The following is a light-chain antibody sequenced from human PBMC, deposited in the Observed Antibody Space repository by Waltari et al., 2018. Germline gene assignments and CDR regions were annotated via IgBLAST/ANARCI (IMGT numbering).Light chain of an antibody. V-gene: IGKV3-20*01. J-gene: IGKJ2*01. CDR1: QCVSNNY. CDR2: GAS. CDR3: QHYGSSPYT. Sequence: IVLTQSPGTLSLSTGERATLSCRASQCVSNNYLAWYQQKPGQAPRLLIYGASSRATGIPDRFSGSGSGTDFTLTISRLEPEDFAVYYCQHYGSSPYTFGQGTKLEIK.